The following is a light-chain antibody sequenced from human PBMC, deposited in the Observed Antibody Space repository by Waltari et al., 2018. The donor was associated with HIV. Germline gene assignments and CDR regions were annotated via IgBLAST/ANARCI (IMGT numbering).Light chain of an antibody. CDR3: CSYAGRSTLEV. V-gene: IGLV2-23*02. CDR2: EVN. Sequence: SVLTQPASVSGSPGQSITISCTGTSSDVGAYNLFSWYQQHPGKAPKFIIYEVNKRPSEVSIRFSGSKSGNTASLTISGLQAEDEADYYCCSYAGRSTLEVFGGGTKVTVL. J-gene: IGLJ2*01. CDR1: SSDVGAYNL.